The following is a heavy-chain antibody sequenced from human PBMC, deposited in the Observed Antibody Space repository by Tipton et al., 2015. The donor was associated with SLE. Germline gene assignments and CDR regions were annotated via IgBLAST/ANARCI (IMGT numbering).Heavy chain of an antibody. CDR3: ARDREFLWYETVGDAFEH. Sequence: TLSLTCTVSGGSISSSSYYWGWIRQPPGKGLEWIGSIFYSGITYQNPSLKSRLTMSVDTSKNRFSLKLTSVTAADSAVYFCARDREFLWYETVGDAFEHWGQGKMVTVSS. D-gene: IGHD6-13*01. V-gene: IGHV4-39*07. CDR2: IFYSGIT. CDR1: GGSISSSSYY. J-gene: IGHJ3*01.